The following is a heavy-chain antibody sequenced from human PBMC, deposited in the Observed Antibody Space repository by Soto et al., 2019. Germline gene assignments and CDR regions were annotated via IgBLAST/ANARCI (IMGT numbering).Heavy chain of an antibody. D-gene: IGHD2-2*01. V-gene: IGHV3-23*01. J-gene: IGHJ4*02. Sequence: EVQLLESGGGLVQTGESLRLSCAASGFTFSTYAMSWVRQAPGKGLEWVSTISGSADATFYADSVKGRFAIFRDNSRTMFYLQMNSLRAEDTAVYYCAKGGDGYCSTTSCLFHFDYWGPGTLATVSS. CDR2: ISGSADAT. CDR1: GFTFSTYA. CDR3: AKGGDGYCSTTSCLFHFDY.